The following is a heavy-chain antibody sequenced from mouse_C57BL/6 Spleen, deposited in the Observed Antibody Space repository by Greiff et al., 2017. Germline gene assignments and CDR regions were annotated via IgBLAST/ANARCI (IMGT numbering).Heavy chain of an antibody. CDR3: ARDSSGYGFAY. V-gene: IGHV1-42*01. CDR2: INPSTGGT. D-gene: IGHD3-2*02. Sequence: VQLQQSGPELVKPGASVKISCKASGYSFTGYYMNWVKQSPEKSLEWIGEINPSTGGTTYNQKFKAKATLTVDKSSSTAYMQLTSLTSEDSAVYYCARDSSGYGFAYWGQGTLVTVSA. J-gene: IGHJ3*01. CDR1: GYSFTGYY.